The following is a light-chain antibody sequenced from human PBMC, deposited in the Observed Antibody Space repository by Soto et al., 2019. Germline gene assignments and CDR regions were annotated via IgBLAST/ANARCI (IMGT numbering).Light chain of an antibody. Sequence: QSALTQPASVSGSPGQTITISCAGTKFDIGRYDYVSWYRQHPGEAPKLIIFEVNNRPSGVSNRFSGSKSGNTASLTIFGLQVEDEAFYFCSSYTSASALGIFGGGTKLTVL. CDR1: KFDIGRYDY. V-gene: IGLV2-14*01. CDR2: EVN. J-gene: IGLJ2*01. CDR3: SSYTSASALGI.